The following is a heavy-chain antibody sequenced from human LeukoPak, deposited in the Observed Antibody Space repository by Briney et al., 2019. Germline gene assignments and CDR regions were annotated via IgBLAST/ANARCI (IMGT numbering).Heavy chain of an antibody. Sequence: ASVKVSCKVSGYSLSELSTHWGRQAPVQGLDWMGGFDPGDDETIYAQKFQGRVTMTEDTSTDTAYLELSSLRSEDTAVYFCATEKDLLLDSWGQGTPVTVSS. CDR2: FDPGDDET. CDR1: GYSLSELS. V-gene: IGHV1-24*01. D-gene: IGHD1-26*01. CDR3: ATEKDLLLDS. J-gene: IGHJ5*01.